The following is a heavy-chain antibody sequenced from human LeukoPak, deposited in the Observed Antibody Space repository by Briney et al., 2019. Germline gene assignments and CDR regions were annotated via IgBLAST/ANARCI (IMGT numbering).Heavy chain of an antibody. J-gene: IGHJ4*02. CDR2: ISAYNGNT. D-gene: IGHD2-21*01. V-gene: IGHV1-18*01. CDR1: GYTFTSYG. Sequence: ASVKVSCKASGYTFTSYGISWVRQAPGQGLEWMGWISAYNGNTNYAQKFQGRVTMTRDTSISTAYLELSRLRSDDTAVYYCARSYRGRRFDYWGQGTLVTVSS. CDR3: ARSYRGRRFDY.